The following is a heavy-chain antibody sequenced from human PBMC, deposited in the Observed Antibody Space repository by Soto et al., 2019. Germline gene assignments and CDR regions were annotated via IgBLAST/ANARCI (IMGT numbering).Heavy chain of an antibody. CDR2: IWYDGSNK. CDR1: VFAFSSYG. Sequence: LRLSCAASVFAFSSYGMHWVRQAPGKGLEWVAVIWYDGSNKYYADSVKGRFTISRDNSKNTLYLQMNSLRAEDTAVYYCARAAYSSSWYPVFDYWGQGTLVTVSS. D-gene: IGHD6-13*01. CDR3: ARAAYSSSWYPVFDY. V-gene: IGHV3-33*01. J-gene: IGHJ4*02.